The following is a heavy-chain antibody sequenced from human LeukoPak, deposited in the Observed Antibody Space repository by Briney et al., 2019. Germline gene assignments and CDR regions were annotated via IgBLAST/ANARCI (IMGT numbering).Heavy chain of an antibody. V-gene: IGHV4-59*01. CDR1: GGFITTYY. CDR3: ARVLPPSTASYGYVYYYYYYMDV. D-gene: IGHD5-18*01. CDR2: FYHTGST. Sequence: SETLSLTCTVSGGFITTYYWTWIRQTPDKGLQFIGSFYHTGSTNYNPSLESAVTISEDTSKNQISLELRSVTAADTAVYYCARVLPPSTASYGYVYYYYYYMDVWGKGTTVTVSS. J-gene: IGHJ6*03.